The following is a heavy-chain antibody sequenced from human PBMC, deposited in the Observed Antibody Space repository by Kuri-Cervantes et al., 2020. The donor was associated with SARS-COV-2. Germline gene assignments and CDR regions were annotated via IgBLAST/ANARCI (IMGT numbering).Heavy chain of an antibody. CDR3: ARDGREVVWSGYFFGYYYGMDV. V-gene: IGHV3-7*03. CDR1: GFTFSSDW. CDR2: IKQDGSEK. Sequence: GESLKISCAASGFTFSSDWMSWVRQAPGKGLEWVANIKQDGSEKYYVDSVKGRFTISRDNAKNSLYLQMNSLRAEDTAVYYCARDGREVVWSGYFFGYYYGMDVWGQGTTVTVSS. D-gene: IGHD3-3*01. J-gene: IGHJ6*02.